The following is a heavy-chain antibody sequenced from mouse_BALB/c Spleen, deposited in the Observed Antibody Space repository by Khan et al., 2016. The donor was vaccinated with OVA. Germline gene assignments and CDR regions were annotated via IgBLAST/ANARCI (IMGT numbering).Heavy chain of an antibody. V-gene: IGHV1S135*01. D-gene: IGHD1-1*01. J-gene: IGHJ2*01. CDR2: IDPYNGCT. CDR3: ARTDYYGSSYYFDY. CDR1: GYSFTDYN. Sequence: VQLQQSGPELVKPGASVKVSCKASGYSFTDYNMFWVKQSHGKSLEWIGYIDPYNGCTSYNQKFKGKATLTVDTSSSTALMHLSSLTSEDSAVVYCARTDYYGSSYYFDYWGQGTTLTVSS.